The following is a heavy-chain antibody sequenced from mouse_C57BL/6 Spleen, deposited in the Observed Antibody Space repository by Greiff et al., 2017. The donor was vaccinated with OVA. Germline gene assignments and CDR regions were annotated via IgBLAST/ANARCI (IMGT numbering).Heavy chain of an antibody. CDR1: GYTFTSYW. CDR3: AREGITTVESKDY. CDR2: IHPNSGST. V-gene: IGHV1-64*01. J-gene: IGHJ2*01. Sequence: VQLQQPGAELVKPGASVKLSCKASGYTFTSYWMHWVKQRPGQGLEWIGMIHPNSGSTNYNEKFKSKATLTVDKSSSTAYMQLSSLTSEDSAVYYCAREGITTVESKDYWGQGTTLTVSA. D-gene: IGHD1-1*01.